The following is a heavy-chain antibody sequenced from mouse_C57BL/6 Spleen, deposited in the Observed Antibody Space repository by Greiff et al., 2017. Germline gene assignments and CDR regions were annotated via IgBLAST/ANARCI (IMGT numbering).Heavy chain of an antibody. J-gene: IGHJ4*01. V-gene: IGHV1-7*01. CDR2: INPSSGYT. CDR3: ARTYYDYDGAMDY. Sequence: VKVVESGAELAKPGASVKLSCKASGYTFTSYWMHWVKQRPGQGLEWIGYINPSSGYTKYNQKFKDKATLTADKSSSTAYMQLSSLTYEDSAVYYCARTYYDYDGAMDYWGQGTSVTVSS. D-gene: IGHD2-4*01. CDR1: GYTFTSYW.